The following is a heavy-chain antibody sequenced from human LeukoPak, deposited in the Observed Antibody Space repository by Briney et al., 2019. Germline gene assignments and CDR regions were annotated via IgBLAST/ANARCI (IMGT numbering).Heavy chain of an antibody. CDR3: ARDRGHGDDGEVY. D-gene: IGHD4-17*01. J-gene: IGHJ4*02. CDR2: ISSSSSYI. V-gene: IGHV3-21*01. CDR1: GFTFSSHS. Sequence: PGGSLRLSCAASGFTFSSHSMNWVRQAPGKGLEWVSSISSSSSYIYYADSVKGRFTISRDNAKNSLYLQMNSLRAEDTAVYYCARDRGHGDDGEVYWGQGTLVTVSS.